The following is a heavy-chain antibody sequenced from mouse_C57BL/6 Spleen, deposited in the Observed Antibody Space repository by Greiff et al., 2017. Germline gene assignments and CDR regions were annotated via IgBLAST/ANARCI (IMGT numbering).Heavy chain of an antibody. J-gene: IGHJ3*01. Sequence: EVKLVESGGGLVQPGGSLSLSCAASGFTFTDYYMSWVRQPPGKALEWLGFIRNKANGYTTEYSASVKGRFTISSVNSQSILYLQMNALIAEDSATYYCARSRWDGGFAYWGQGTLVTVSA. CDR1: GFTFTDYY. CDR2: IRNKANGYTT. CDR3: ARSRWDGGFAY. D-gene: IGHD4-1*01. V-gene: IGHV7-3*01.